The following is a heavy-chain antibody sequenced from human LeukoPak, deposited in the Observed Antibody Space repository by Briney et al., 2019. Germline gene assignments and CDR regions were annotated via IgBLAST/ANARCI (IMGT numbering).Heavy chain of an antibody. Sequence: YPSETLSLTCAVSGGSISSGGYYWSWIRQHPGKGLEWIGYIYYSGSTYYNPSLKSRVTISVDTSKNQFSLKLSSVTAADTAVYYCARDIYYSNYDDTYYYYYGMDVWGQGTTVTVSS. CDR1: GGSISSGGYY. CDR3: ARDIYYSNYDDTYYYYYGMDV. J-gene: IGHJ6*02. D-gene: IGHD4-11*01. V-gene: IGHV4-31*11. CDR2: IYYSGST.